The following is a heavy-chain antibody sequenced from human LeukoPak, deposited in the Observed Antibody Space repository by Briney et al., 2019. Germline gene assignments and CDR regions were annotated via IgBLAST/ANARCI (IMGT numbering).Heavy chain of an antibody. D-gene: IGHD3-10*01. Sequence: GGSLRLSCAASGFTFSSYEMNWVRQAPGKGLEWVSYISSSSSTIYYADSVKGRFTISRDNAKNSLYLQMNSLRAEDTAVYYCARGEENYYGSGSYSDYWGQGTLVTVSS. CDR1: GFTFSSYE. V-gene: IGHV3-48*01. J-gene: IGHJ4*02. CDR2: ISSSSSTI. CDR3: ARGEENYYGSGSYSDY.